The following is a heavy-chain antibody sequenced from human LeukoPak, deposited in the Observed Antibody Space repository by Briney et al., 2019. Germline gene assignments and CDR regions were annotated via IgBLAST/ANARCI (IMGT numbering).Heavy chain of an antibody. CDR1: GLTFNNYA. J-gene: IGHJ4*02. CDR3: ARDYADYVGYFFFDY. D-gene: IGHD4-17*01. V-gene: IGHV3-23*01. Sequence: GGSLRLSCSASGLTFNNYARNWLRQAPGKGLEGGSSIIRGGETTYYADSAKGRFTISRDNSQKTLYLQMNSLRAEDTAVYYCARDYADYVGYFFFDYWGQGTLVTVSS. CDR2: IIRGGETT.